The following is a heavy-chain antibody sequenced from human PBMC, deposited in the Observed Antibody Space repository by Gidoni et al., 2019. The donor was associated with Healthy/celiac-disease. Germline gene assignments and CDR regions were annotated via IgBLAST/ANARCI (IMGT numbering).Heavy chain of an antibody. J-gene: IGHJ6*02. D-gene: IGHD4-17*01. CDR3: TTDYGDYVYYYYGMDV. CDR2: IKSKTDGGTT. CDR1: GFTLSNAW. V-gene: IGHV3-15*01. Sequence: EVQLVESGGGLVKSGGSLRLSCAASGFTLSNAWLSWVRQDPGKGLEWVGRIKSKTDGGTTDYAAPVKGRFTISRDDSKNTLYLQMNSLKTEDTAVYYCTTDYGDYVYYYYGMDVWGQGTTVTVSS.